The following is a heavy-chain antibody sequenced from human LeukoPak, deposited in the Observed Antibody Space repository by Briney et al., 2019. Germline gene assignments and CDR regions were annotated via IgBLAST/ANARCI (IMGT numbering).Heavy chain of an antibody. CDR1: GYIFTNYW. Sequence: GESLKISCKGSGYIFTNYWIGWVRQMPGKGLEWMGMIYPDDSDLRYSPSFQGQVTISVDRSITTAYLQWSSLKASDTAMYYCARHLGAAMISPLGHWGQGTLVTVSS. D-gene: IGHD3/OR15-3a*01. J-gene: IGHJ4*02. CDR3: ARHLGAAMISPLGH. CDR2: IYPDDSDL. V-gene: IGHV5-51*01.